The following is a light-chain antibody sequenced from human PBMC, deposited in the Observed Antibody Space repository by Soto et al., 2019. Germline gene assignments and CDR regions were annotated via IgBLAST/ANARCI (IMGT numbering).Light chain of an antibody. CDR1: SSYIGAGYD. J-gene: IGLJ3*02. Sequence: QSVLTQPPSVSGAPGQRVTISCTGTSSYIGAGYDVHWYQQLPGTAPKLLIYGNSNRPSGVPDRFSGYKSGTSVSLAITGLQADDEADYYCQSYDSSLSGSVFGGGTKLTVL. CDR2: GNS. V-gene: IGLV1-40*01. CDR3: QSYDSSLSGSV.